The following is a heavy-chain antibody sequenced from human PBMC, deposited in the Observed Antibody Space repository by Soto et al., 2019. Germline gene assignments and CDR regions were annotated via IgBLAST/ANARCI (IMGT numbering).Heavy chain of an antibody. Sequence: GGSLRLSCEASGFTTNNYGMAWVRQAPGKGLEWVSAISGRDAYTYYADSVQGRFTISRDNSRNTLYLQMNSLTAEDTALYYCAKVERMTPYTHLRWGQGTLVTVSS. V-gene: IGHV3-23*01. CDR3: AKVERMTPYTHLR. D-gene: IGHD1-26*01. CDR2: ISGRDAYT. CDR1: GFTTNNYG. J-gene: IGHJ4*02.